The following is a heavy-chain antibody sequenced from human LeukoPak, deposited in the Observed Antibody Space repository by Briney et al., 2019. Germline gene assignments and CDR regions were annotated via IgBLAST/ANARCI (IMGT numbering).Heavy chain of an antibody. D-gene: IGHD6-6*01. CDR2: IYYSGST. CDR3: AYGLYSSSSPLDY. V-gene: IGHV4-31*03. J-gene: IGHJ4*02. CDR1: GGSISSGGYY. Sequence: SETLSLTCTVSGGSISSGGYYWSWIRQHSGKGLEWIGYIYYSGSTYYNPSLKSRVTISVDTSKNQFSLKLSSVTAADTAVYYCAYGLYSSSSPLDYWGQGTLVTVSS.